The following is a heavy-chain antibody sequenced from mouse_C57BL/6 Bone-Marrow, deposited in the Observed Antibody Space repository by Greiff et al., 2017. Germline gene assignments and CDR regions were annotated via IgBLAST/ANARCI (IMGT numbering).Heavy chain of an antibody. D-gene: IGHD1-1*01. CDR2: INPSNGGP. CDR1: GYTFTSYW. V-gene: IGHV1-53*01. Sequence: QVQLQQPGTELVKPGASVKLSCKASGYTFTSYWMHWVKQRPGQGLEWIGNINPSNGGPNYNEKFKSKATLTVDKSSSTAYMQLSSLTSEDSAVYYCARHYGSSYGYWYCDVWGTGTTVTVSA. CDR3: ARHYGSSYGYWYCDV. J-gene: IGHJ1*03.